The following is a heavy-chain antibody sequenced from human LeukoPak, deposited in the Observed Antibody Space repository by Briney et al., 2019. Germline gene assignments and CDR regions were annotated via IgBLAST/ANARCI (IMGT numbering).Heavy chain of an antibody. CDR1: GGSFSGYY. CDR2: INHSGST. CDR3: ARGPRGFDY. J-gene: IGHJ4*02. V-gene: IGHV4-34*01. Sequence: SETLSLTCAVYGGSFSGYYWSWIRQPPGKGLEWIGEINHSGSTNYNPSLKSRVTTSVDTSKNQFSLKLSSVTAADTAVYYCARGPRGFDYWGQGTLVTVPS.